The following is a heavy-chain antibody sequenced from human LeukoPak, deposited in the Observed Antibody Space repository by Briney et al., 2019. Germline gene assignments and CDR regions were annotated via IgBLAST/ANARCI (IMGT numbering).Heavy chain of an antibody. CDR2: INEDGSTT. D-gene: IGHD6-19*01. CDR1: GFTFSSNW. J-gene: IGHJ4*02. Sequence: PGGSLRLSCAASGFTFSSNWMHWVRQAPGKGLVWVSRINEDGSTTNYADSVKGRSTIFRDNAKNTLYLQMNSLRAEDTAVYYCVRGNSGSRTTPFDYWGQGTLVTVSS. CDR3: VRGNSGSRTTPFDY. V-gene: IGHV3-74*01.